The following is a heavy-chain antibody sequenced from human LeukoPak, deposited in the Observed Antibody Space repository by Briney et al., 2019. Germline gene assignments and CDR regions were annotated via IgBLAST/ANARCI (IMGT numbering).Heavy chain of an antibody. Sequence: SQALSLTCVISGDSVSSNGVAWNWVRQSPSRGLEWLGMTYYGSKWSNDYALSVKSRITINPDTSKNQFSLQLNSVTPEDTAVYYCTRGRNSAFDYWGQGTLVTVSS. V-gene: IGHV6-1*01. CDR2: TYYGSKWSN. J-gene: IGHJ4*02. CDR3: TRGRNSAFDY. CDR1: GDSVSSNGVA. D-gene: IGHD1-14*01.